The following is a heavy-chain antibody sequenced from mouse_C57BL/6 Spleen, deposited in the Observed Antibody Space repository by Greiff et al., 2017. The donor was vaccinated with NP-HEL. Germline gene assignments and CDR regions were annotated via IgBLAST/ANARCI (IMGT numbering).Heavy chain of an antibody. Sequence: VQLQQSGPELVKPGASVKMSCKASGYTFTDYNMHWVKQSPGKSLEWIGYINPNNGGTSYNQKFKGKATLTVNKSSSTAYMELRSLTSEDSAVYYCARGEKDDYGSHWYLDVWGTGTTVTVSS. CDR3: ARGEKDDYGSHWYLDV. CDR2: INPNNGGT. D-gene: IGHD1-2*01. V-gene: IGHV1-22*01. CDR1: GYTFTDYN. J-gene: IGHJ1*03.